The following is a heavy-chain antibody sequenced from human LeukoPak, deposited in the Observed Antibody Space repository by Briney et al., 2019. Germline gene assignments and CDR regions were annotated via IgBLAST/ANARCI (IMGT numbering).Heavy chain of an antibody. D-gene: IGHD3-16*02. CDR1: GFTFSSYG. CDR3: AKDSLRNDYVWGSYRQAQYYFDY. V-gene: IGHV3-30*18. J-gene: IGHJ4*02. CDR2: ISYDGSNK. Sequence: GGSLRLSCAASGFTFSSYGMHWVRQAPGKGLEWVAVISYDGSNKYYADSMKGRFTISRDNSKNTLYLQMNSLRAEDTAVYYCAKDSLRNDYVWGSYRQAQYYFDYWGQGTLVTVSS.